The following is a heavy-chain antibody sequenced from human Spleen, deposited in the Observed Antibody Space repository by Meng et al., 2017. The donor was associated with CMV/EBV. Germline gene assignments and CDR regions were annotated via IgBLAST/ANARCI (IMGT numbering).Heavy chain of an antibody. D-gene: IGHD3-22*01. CDR1: GYTFTGYY. Sequence: ASVKVSCKASGYTFTGYYMHWVRQAPEQRLEWMGWITPHSGGSKLAQKFQGRVTMTRDTSISTAYMDLSRLRSDDTAVYYCARGPQHYYDSSGFQYYFDYWGQGTLVTVSS. CDR3: ARGPQHYYDSSGFQYYFDY. J-gene: IGHJ4*02. CDR2: ITPHSGGS. V-gene: IGHV1-2*02.